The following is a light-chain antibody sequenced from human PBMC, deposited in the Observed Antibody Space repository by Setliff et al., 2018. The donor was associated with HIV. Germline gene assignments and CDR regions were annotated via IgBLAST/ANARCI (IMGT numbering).Light chain of an antibody. CDR3: QSYDSSLSAYV. CDR1: SSNFGAGYD. CDR2: GNN. J-gene: IGLJ1*01. Sequence: QSVLAQPPSVSGTPGQRVTISCTGSSSNFGAGYDVHWYQQLPGTAPKLLISGNNNRPSGVPDRFTGSKSGTSASLAITGLQAEDEADYYCQSYDSSLSAYVFGTRTKVTVL. V-gene: IGLV1-40*01.